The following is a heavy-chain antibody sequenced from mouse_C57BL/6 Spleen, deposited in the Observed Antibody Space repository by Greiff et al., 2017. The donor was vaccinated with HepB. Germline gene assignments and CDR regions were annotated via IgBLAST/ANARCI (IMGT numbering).Heavy chain of an antibody. CDR2: IRLKSDNYAT. V-gene: IGHV6-3*01. CDR1: GFTFSNYW. CDR3: TDGYGKGYYFDY. J-gene: IGHJ2*01. Sequence: EVMLVESGGGLVQPGGSMKLSCVASGFTFSNYWMNWVRQSPEKGLEWVAQIRLKSDNYATHYAESVKGRFTISRDDSKSSVYLQMNNLRAEDTGIYYCTDGYGKGYYFDYWGQGTTLTVSS. D-gene: IGHD2-2*01.